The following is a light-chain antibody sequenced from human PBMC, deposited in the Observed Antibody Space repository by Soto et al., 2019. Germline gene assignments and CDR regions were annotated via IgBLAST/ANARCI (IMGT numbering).Light chain of an antibody. J-gene: IGKJ5*01. CDR1: QSVSSSY. CDR3: QQYGSSLSIT. V-gene: IGKV3-20*01. Sequence: FAPSALPLSLSPGERATLSWGASQSVSSSYLAWYQQKPGQAPRLLIFGASIRATGIPDRFSGSGSGTDFTLTISRLEPEDFAVYYCQQYGSSLSITFGQGTRLEIK. CDR2: GAS.